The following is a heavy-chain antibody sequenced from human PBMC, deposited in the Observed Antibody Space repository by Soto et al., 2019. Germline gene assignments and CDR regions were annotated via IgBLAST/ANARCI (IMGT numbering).Heavy chain of an antibody. CDR3: ARHSRGTNSGWYSNWFDP. CDR1: GGSISRSSYY. CDR2: IYYSGST. V-gene: IGHV4-39*01. D-gene: IGHD6-19*01. Sequence: SETLSLTCTVSGGSISRSSYYWGWIRQPPGKGLEWIGSIYYSGSTYYNPSLKSRVTISVDTSKNQFSLKLSSVTAADTAVYYCARHSRGTNSGWYSNWFDPWGQGTMVTVSS. J-gene: IGHJ5*02.